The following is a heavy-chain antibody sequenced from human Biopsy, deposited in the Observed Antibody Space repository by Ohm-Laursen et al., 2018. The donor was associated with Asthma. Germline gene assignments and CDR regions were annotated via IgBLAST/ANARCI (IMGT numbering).Heavy chain of an antibody. CDR1: GGSFSGYY. CDR2: INHNGST. V-gene: IGHV4-34*01. D-gene: IGHD2-2*01. J-gene: IGHJ5*02. Sequence: TLSLTCAVYGGSFSGYYWSWIRQRPGQGLERIGVINHNGSTNYNPSLKSRVTISVDTSKNQFSLKLSSVTAADTAVYYCARAGQCSSTSCYNPGWFDPWGQGTLVTVSS. CDR3: ARAGQCSSTSCYNPGWFDP.